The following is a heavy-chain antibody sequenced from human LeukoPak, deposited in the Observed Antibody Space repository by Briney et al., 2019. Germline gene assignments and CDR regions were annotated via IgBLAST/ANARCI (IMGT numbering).Heavy chain of an antibody. V-gene: IGHV3-7*03. CDR2: IKQDGSEK. CDR3: ASDFGSGSFFAY. Sequence: GGSLRLSCAASGFTFSTHWMSWVRQIPGKGLEWVANIKQDGSEKHYVDSVRSRFTISRDNAESSLYLQMNSLRAEDTAVYYCASDFGSGSFFAYWGQGTLVTVSS. J-gene: IGHJ4*02. CDR1: GFTFSTHW. D-gene: IGHD3-10*01.